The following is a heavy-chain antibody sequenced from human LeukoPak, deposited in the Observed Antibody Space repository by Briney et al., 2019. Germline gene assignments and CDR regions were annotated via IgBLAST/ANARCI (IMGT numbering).Heavy chain of an antibody. CDR3: VREMYYYGSGSYD. J-gene: IGHJ4*02. CDR1: GFTFSTYW. CDR2: INSDGSST. V-gene: IGHV3-74*01. D-gene: IGHD3-10*01. Sequence: GGSLRLSCAASGFTFSTYWMHWVRQAPGKGLVWVSRINSDGSSTTYADSVKGRFTISRDSAKNTLYLQMNSLRAEDTAVYYCVREMYYYGSGSYDWGQGTLVTVSS.